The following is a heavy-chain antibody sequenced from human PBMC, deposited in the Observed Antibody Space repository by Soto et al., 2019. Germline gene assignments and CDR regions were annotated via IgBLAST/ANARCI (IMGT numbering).Heavy chain of an antibody. D-gene: IGHD5-18*01. J-gene: IGHJ4*02. CDR2: ISYDGNDK. CDR3: VKTKAVQLWVFDY. V-gene: IGHV3-30*18. CDR1: GFTFSDYA. Sequence: QVQLVESGGGVVQPGGSLRLSCTASGFTFSDYAMHWVRQAPGKGLEWVALISYDGNDKYYADSVKGRFTVSRANSKNILYLHMNSLRPEDTAVYYCVKTKAVQLWVFDYWGQGTLVTVSS.